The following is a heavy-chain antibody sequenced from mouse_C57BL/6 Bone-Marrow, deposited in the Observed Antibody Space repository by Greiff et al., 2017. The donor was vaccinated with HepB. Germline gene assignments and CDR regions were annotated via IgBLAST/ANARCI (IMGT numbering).Heavy chain of an antibody. CDR2: ISYDGSN. V-gene: IGHV3-6*01. CDR3: ARDRRGNYLYYAMDY. CDR1: GYSITSGYY. J-gene: IGHJ4*01. D-gene: IGHD2-1*01. Sequence: EVKLEESGPGLVKPSQSLSLTCSVTGYSITSGYYWNWIRQFPGNKLEWMGYISYDGSNNYNPSLKNRISITRDTSKNQFFLKLNSVTTEDTATYYCARDRRGNYLYYAMDYWGQGTSVTVSS.